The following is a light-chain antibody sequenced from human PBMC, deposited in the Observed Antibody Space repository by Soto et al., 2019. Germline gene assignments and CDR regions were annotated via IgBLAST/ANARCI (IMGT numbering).Light chain of an antibody. Sequence: EIVLTQSPGTLSLSPGERATLSCRASQSVSRHLAWYQQKPGQAPRLLIYDASNRATGIPARFSGSGSGTDFPLTISCLEPEDFAVYYCQQRSNWPPITFGQGTRLEIK. J-gene: IGKJ5*01. CDR2: DAS. V-gene: IGKV3-11*01. CDR1: QSVSRH. CDR3: QQRSNWPPIT.